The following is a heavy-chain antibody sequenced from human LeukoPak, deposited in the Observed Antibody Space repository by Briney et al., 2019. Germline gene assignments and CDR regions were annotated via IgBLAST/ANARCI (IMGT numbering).Heavy chain of an antibody. CDR3: AKGPYLTFDY. CDR1: GGSFSGYY. J-gene: IGHJ4*02. D-gene: IGHD4/OR15-4a*01. Sequence: SETLSLTCAVYGGSFSGYYWSWIRQPPGKGLEWIGYIYYSGSTNYNPSLKSRVTISVDTSKNQFSLKLSSVTAADTAVYYCAKGPYLTFDYWGQGTLVTVSS. V-gene: IGHV4-59*01. CDR2: IYYSGST.